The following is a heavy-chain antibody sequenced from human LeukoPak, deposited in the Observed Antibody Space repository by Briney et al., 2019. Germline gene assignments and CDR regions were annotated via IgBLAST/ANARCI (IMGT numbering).Heavy chain of an antibody. CDR1: GGSISSYY. J-gene: IGHJ4*02. CDR2: IYTSGST. Sequence: SETLSLTCTVSGGSISSYYWSWIRQPAGKGLEWIGRIYTSGSTNYNPSPKSRVTMSVDTSKNQFSLKLSSVTPADTAVYYCARAKGPSIAAAGSNAYYFDYWGQGTLVTVSS. CDR3: ARAKGPSIAAAGSNAYYFDY. V-gene: IGHV4-4*07. D-gene: IGHD6-13*01.